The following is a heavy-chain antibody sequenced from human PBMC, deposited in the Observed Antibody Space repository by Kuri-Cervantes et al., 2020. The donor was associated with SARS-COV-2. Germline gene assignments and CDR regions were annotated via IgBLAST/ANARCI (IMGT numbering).Heavy chain of an antibody. CDR2: IFYSGST. CDR3: ARDLNGQLWSTGLGY. J-gene: IGHJ4*02. V-gene: IGHV4-59*01. Sequence: SETLSLTFTVSGDSISSYYWGWIRQPPGRGLEWIGYIFYSGSTNYNPSLKSRVTISVDTSKNQFSLRLNSVTAADTAVYYCARDLNGQLWSTGLGYWGQGTLVTVSS. CDR1: GDSISSYY. D-gene: IGHD5-18*01.